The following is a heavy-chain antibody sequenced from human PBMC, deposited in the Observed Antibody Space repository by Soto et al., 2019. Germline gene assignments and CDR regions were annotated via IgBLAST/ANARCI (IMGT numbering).Heavy chain of an antibody. CDR3: ARGTLAVAGSFDY. CDR1: GGSISSGGYY. J-gene: IGHJ4*02. CDR2: IYYSGST. D-gene: IGHD6-19*01. V-gene: IGHV4-31*03. Sequence: SETLSLTCTVSGGSISSGGYYWSWIRQHPGKGLEWIGYIYYSGSTYYNPSLKSRVTISVDTSKNQFSLKLSSVTAADTAVYYCARGTLAVAGSFDYWGQGTLVTVS.